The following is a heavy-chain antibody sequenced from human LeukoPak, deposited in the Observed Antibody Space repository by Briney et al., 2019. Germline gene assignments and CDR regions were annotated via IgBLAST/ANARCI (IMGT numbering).Heavy chain of an antibody. Sequence: SENLSLTCAFYGGSFTGYYWSWIRQSPGKGLEWIGEINHSGQIDYNTSLKSRVTISVDTSRNQFSPHLNSVTAADTAVYYCTRGGYGPGSHYRFWGQGTLVTVSS. CDR1: GGSFTGYY. J-gene: IGHJ4*02. CDR3: TRGGYGPGSHYRF. CDR2: INHSGQI. D-gene: IGHD3-10*01. V-gene: IGHV4-34*01.